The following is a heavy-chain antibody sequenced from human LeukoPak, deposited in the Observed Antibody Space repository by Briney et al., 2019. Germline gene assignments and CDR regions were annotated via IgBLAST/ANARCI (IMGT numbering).Heavy chain of an antibody. D-gene: IGHD3-3*01. CDR3: ARVPGVTIFGVVTYYYYYMDV. J-gene: IGHJ6*03. V-gene: IGHV1-8*01. Sequence: ASVKVSCKASGYTFTSYDINWVRQATGQGLEWMGWMSPNSGNTGYAQKFQGRVTMTRNTSISTAYMELSSLRSEDTAVYYCARVPGVTIFGVVTYYYYYMDVWGKGTTVTVSS. CDR2: MSPNSGNT. CDR1: GYTFTSYD.